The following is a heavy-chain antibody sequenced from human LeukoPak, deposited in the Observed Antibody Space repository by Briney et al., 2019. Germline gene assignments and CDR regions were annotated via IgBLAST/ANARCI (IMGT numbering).Heavy chain of an antibody. CDR1: GGSISSGDYY. D-gene: IGHD3-22*01. CDR3: ASQTIDYDSSGYFDY. J-gene: IGHJ4*02. Sequence: SETLSLTCTVSGGSISSGDYYWSWIRQPPGKGLEWIGYIYYSGSTYYNPSLKSRVTISVDTSKNQFSLKLSSVTAADTAVYYCASQTIDYDSSGYFDYWGQGTLVTVSS. CDR2: IYYSGST. V-gene: IGHV4-30-4*01.